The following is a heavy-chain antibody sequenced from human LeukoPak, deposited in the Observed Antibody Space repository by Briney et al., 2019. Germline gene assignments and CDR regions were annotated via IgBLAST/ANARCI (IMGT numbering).Heavy chain of an antibody. D-gene: IGHD3-22*01. CDR3: ARDSGVYDSSGYWDY. Sequence: SETLSLTCAVYGGSFSGYYWSWIRQPPGKGLEWIGEINHSGSTNYNPSLKSRVTISVDTSKNQFSLKLSSVTAADTAVYYCARDSGVYDSSGYWDYWGQGTLVTVSS. CDR1: GGSFSGYY. V-gene: IGHV4-34*01. CDR2: INHSGST. J-gene: IGHJ4*02.